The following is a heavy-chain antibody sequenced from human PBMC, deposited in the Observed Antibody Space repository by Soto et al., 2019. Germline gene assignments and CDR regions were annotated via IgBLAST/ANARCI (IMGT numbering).Heavy chain of an antibody. V-gene: IGHV4-59*01. D-gene: IGHD6-19*01. CDR1: NGSISTYC. CDR2: VYYSGSS. Sequence: PSETLSLTCTVSNGSISTYCWTWVRQPPGKGLEWIGYVYYSGSSNYNPSLKSRVGMSIDTSKNQFSLELKSVTAADTATYYCVRDYLLAGFDTWGQGILVTVSS. CDR3: VRDYLLAGFDT. J-gene: IGHJ5*02.